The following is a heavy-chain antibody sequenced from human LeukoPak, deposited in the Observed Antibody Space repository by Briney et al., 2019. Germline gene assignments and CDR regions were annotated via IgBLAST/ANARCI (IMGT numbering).Heavy chain of an antibody. D-gene: IGHD3-10*01. CDR1: GGSFSGYY. V-gene: IGHV4-34*01. J-gene: IGHJ6*03. CDR2: INHSGST. CDR3: ATDGYYGSYYYMDV. Sequence: SETLSLTCAVYGGSFSGYYWSWIRQPPGKGLEWIGEINHSGSTNYNPSLKSRVTISVDTSKNQFSLKLSSVTAADTAVYYCATDGYYGSYYYMDVWGKGTTVTVSS.